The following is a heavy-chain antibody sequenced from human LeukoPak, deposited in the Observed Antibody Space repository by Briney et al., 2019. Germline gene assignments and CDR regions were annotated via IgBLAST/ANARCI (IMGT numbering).Heavy chain of an antibody. CDR1: GFTFSNYW. CDR3: ARGRRDTQYQVFDY. V-gene: IGHV3-7*01. D-gene: IGHD2-2*01. J-gene: IGHJ4*02. CDR2: IKEDGSEK. Sequence: GGSLRLSCVASGFTFSNYWMTWVRQAPGKGLEWVANIKEDGSEKYYLDSVKGRFTISRDNAKNLLYLQMSSLRDEDTAVYYCARGRRDTQYQVFDYWGQGTLVTVSS.